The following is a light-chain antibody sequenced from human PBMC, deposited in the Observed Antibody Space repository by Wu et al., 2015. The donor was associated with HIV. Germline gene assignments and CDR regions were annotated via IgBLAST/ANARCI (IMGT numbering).Light chain of an antibody. Sequence: EIVLTQSPATLSLSPGERATLSCRASQSVSMYIAWFQQKPGQAPRLLMYDASTRATGIPARFSGSGTGTDFTLTISSLEPEDFAVYYCQHRSDWPLTFGGGTKVEIK. V-gene: IGKV3-11*01. CDR2: DAS. J-gene: IGKJ4*01. CDR3: QHRSDWPLT. CDR1: QSVSMY.